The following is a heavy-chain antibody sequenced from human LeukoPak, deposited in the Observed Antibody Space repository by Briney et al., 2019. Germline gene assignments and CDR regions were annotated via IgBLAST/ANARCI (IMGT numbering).Heavy chain of an antibody. CDR1: GFTFSNYW. D-gene: IGHD6-13*01. J-gene: IGHJ3*02. CDR3: ARVRQQLVLAFDI. Sequence: PGGSLRLSCAASGFTFSNYWMSWVRQAPGKGLEWVANIKQDGSEKYYVDSVKGRFTISRDNAKNSLYLQMNSLRAEDTAVYYCARVRQQLVLAFDIWGQGTMVTVSS. CDR2: IKQDGSEK. V-gene: IGHV3-7*01.